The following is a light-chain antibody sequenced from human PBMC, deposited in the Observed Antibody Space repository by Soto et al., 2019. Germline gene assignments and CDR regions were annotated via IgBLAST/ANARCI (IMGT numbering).Light chain of an antibody. CDR2: EVT. J-gene: IGLJ3*02. CDR1: SSDVGGSNF. V-gene: IGLV2-8*01. Sequence: QSVLTQPPSASGSPGQSVTISCTGTSSDVGGSNFVSWYQQYPGKAPKLMIYEVTKRPSGVPDRFSGSKSGNTASLTVSGLQADDEADYYCSPYAGISYAGSRIVVFGGGTKLTVL. CDR3: SPYAGISYAGSRIVV.